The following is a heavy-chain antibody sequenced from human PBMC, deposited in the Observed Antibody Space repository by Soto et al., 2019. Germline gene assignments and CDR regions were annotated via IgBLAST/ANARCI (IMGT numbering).Heavy chain of an antibody. D-gene: IGHD2-2*03. CDR1: GGSISSYY. J-gene: IGHJ4*01. Sequence: SETLSLTCTVSGGSISSYYWSWIRQPPGKGLEWIGYIYYSGSTNYNPSLKSRVTISVDTSKNQFSLKLSSVTAADTAVYYCAKGLRGYSILFWGQGTLVTVSS. V-gene: IGHV4-59*01. CDR2: IYYSGST. CDR3: AKGLRGYSILF.